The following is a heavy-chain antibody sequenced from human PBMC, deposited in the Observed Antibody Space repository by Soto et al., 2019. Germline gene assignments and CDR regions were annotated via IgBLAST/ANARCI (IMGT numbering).Heavy chain of an antibody. D-gene: IGHD2-2*01. V-gene: IGHV1-18*01. CDR1: GYTFTSYG. CDR2: ISAYNGNT. Sequence: QVQLVQSGAEVKKPGASVTVSCKASGYTFTSYGISWVRQAPGQGLEWMGWISAYNGNTNYAQKLQGRVTMTTDTSTSTAYMELRSLRSADTAVYYCARDPGYCSSTSCYGGRNWFDPWGQGTLVTVSS. CDR3: ARDPGYCSSTSCYGGRNWFDP. J-gene: IGHJ5*02.